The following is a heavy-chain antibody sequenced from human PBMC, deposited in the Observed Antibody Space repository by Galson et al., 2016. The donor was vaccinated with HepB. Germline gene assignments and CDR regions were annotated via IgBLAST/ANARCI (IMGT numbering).Heavy chain of an antibody. D-gene: IGHD3-16*01. CDR1: GDNMIRYY. J-gene: IGHJ6*02. CDR3: ARGGGHAAADRGGHPDGMDV. V-gene: IGHV4-59*12. Sequence: ETLSLTCSVSGDNMIRYYWSWIRLSPGKGLEWIGYIYYTGSHNYNPSLKGRVTMSVDTSKSQFSLNLSTVTAADTAVYYCARGGGHAAADRGGHPDGMDVWGQGTTVIVSS. CDR2: IYYTGSH.